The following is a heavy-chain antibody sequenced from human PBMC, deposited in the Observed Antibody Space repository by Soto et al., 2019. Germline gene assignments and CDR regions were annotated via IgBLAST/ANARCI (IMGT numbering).Heavy chain of an antibody. V-gene: IGHV3-30*03. J-gene: IGHJ6*02. CDR2: ILDDGSNK. CDR1: GFMFNKYG. Sequence: QVQLVESGGGVVQPGRSLRLACAASGFMFNKYGMHWVRQAPGKGLEWVSLILDDGSNKYYADSVKGRFTTSRDNSKNTLYLQMNSLRPEDTAVYYCARDQDGMNVWGQGTSVTVYS. CDR3: ARDQDGMNV.